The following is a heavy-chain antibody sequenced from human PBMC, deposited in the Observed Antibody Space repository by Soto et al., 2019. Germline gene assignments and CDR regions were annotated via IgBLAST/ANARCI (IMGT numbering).Heavy chain of an antibody. J-gene: IGHJ5*02. D-gene: IGHD6-13*01. CDR1: GGSISSYY. CDR2: IYTSGST. V-gene: IGHV4-4*07. Sequence: PSETLSLTCTVSGGSISSYYWSWIRQPAGKGLEWIGRIYTSGSTNYNPSLKSRVTMSVDTSKNQFSLKLSSVTAADTAVYYCARDRSVGYRAAAGYNWFEPWGRGTLVTVSS. CDR3: ARDRSVGYRAAAGYNWFEP.